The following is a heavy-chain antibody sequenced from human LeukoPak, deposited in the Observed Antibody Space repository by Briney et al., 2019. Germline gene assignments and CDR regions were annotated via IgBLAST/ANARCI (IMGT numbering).Heavy chain of an antibody. Sequence: APVKVSCKASGYTFTSYYMHWVRQAPGQGLEWMGIINPSGGSTSYAQKFQGRVTMTRDTSTSTVYMELSSLRSEDTAVYYCARRPRVGGGSTSGAGAFDIWGQGTMVTVSS. CDR3: ARRPRVGGGSTSGAGAFDI. J-gene: IGHJ3*02. CDR2: INPSGGST. D-gene: IGHD2-2*01. CDR1: GYTFTSYY. V-gene: IGHV1-46*03.